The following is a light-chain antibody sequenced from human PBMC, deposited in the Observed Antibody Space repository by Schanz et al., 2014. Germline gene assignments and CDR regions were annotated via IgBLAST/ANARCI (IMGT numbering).Light chain of an antibody. CDR3: QQYNSYPWT. CDR2: EAS. V-gene: IGKV1-5*03. CDR1: QSITSW. J-gene: IGKJ1*01. Sequence: DIQMTQSPSTLSASVGDRVTITCRASQSITSWLAWYQQKPGAAPKLLVYEASRLDSGVPPRFSGSGSGTEFTLTISSLHPDDFATYYCQQYNSYPWTFGQGTKVEIK.